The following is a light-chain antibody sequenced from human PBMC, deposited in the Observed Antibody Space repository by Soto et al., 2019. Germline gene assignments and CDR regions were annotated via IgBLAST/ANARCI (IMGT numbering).Light chain of an antibody. J-gene: IGLJ1*01. V-gene: IGLV2-14*03. CDR3: SSYTTSNTRQIV. Sequence: TQPASVSGSPGQSIPISCTGTSSDVGGYNYVSWYQHHPGKAPKLIIYDVSNRPSGVSIRFSGSKSDNTASLTISGLQPEDEADYHCSSYTTSNTRQIVFGTGTKVTVL. CDR1: SSDVGGYNY. CDR2: DVS.